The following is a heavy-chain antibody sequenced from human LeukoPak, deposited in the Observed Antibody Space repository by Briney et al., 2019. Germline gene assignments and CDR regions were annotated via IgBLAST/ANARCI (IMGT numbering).Heavy chain of an antibody. V-gene: IGHV3-15*01. Sequence: PGGSLRLSCVASGFTFSDAWMSWVRQAPGKGLEWVARIRSRTEGGTADYAAPVKGRFTISRVDSENTLSLQMNSLKSGDTAVYYCTTDYCSDGSCPGAFDMWGQGTMVTVSS. CDR1: GFTFSDAW. CDR2: IRSRTEGGTA. D-gene: IGHD2-15*01. J-gene: IGHJ3*02. CDR3: TTDYCSDGSCPGAFDM.